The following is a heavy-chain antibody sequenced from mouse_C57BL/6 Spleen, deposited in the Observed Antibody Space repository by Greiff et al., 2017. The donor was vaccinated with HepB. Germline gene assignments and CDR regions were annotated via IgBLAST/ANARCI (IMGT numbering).Heavy chain of an antibody. CDR3: ASITTVVANYAMGY. Sequence: VKLQESGPELVKPGASVKISCKASGYAFSSSWMNWVKQRPGKGLEWIGRIYPGDGDTNYNGKFKGKATLTADKSSSTAYMQLSSLTSEDSAVYFCASITTVVANYAMGYWGQGTSVTVSS. D-gene: IGHD1-1*01. CDR1: GYAFSSSW. CDR2: IYPGDGDT. J-gene: IGHJ4*01. V-gene: IGHV1-82*01.